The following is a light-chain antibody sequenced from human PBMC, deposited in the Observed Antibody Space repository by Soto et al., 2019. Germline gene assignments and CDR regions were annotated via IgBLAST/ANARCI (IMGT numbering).Light chain of an antibody. V-gene: IGLV1-40*01. CDR1: SSNIGAGYD. Sequence: QSALTQPPSVSGVPGQRVTISCTGTSSNIGAGYDVIWYQQLPGTAPKLLIFGNNSRSSGVPDRFSASKSGTSASLAVAGLQAEDEADYHCQSYDTRLSGSVFGGGTKVTVL. J-gene: IGLJ3*02. CDR3: QSYDTRLSGSV. CDR2: GNN.